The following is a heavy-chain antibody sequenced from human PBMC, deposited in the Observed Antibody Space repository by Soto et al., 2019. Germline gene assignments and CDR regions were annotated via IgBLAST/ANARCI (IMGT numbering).Heavy chain of an antibody. Sequence: PGGSLSLSCAASGFTFSSYGMHWARQAPGKGLEWVAVISYDGSNKYYADSVKGRFTISRDNSKNTLYLQMNSLRAEDTAVYYCAKDRALQGELQASFDYWGKGTPLTVS. D-gene: IGHD1-26*01. CDR2: ISYDGSNK. CDR1: GFTFSSYG. CDR3: AKDRALQGELQASFDY. J-gene: IGHJ4*02. V-gene: IGHV3-30*18.